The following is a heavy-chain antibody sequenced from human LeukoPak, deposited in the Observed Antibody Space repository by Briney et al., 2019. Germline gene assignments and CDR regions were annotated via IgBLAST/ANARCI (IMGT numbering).Heavy chain of an antibody. CDR3: AKDASLWLRGTFDI. Sequence: GESLRLSCEASGFTFSNSAMSWVRQAPGRGLEWVSAISGTGGTTYYADSVKGRFTISRDNSKNTLHLQMNSLRAEDTAVYYCAKDASLWLRGTFDIWGQGTMVTVSS. CDR1: GFTFSNSA. CDR2: ISGTGGTT. J-gene: IGHJ3*02. V-gene: IGHV3-23*01. D-gene: IGHD5-18*01.